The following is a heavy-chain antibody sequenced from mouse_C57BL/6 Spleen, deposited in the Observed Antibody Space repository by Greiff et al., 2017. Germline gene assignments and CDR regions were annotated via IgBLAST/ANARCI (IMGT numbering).Heavy chain of an antibody. V-gene: IGHV1-55*01. CDR2: IYPGSGST. CDR3: ARGDTTVVVRNYAMDY. J-gene: IGHJ4*01. CDR1: GYTFTSYW. D-gene: IGHD1-1*01. Sequence: QVQLQQPGAELVKPGASVKMSCKASGYTFTSYWITWVKQRPGQGLEWIGDIYPGSGSTNYNEKFKSKATLTVDTSSSTAYMQLSSLTSEDAAVYYCARGDTTVVVRNYAMDYWGQGTSVTVSS.